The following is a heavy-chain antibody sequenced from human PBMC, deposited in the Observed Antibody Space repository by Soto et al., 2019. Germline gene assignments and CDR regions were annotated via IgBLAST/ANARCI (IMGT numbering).Heavy chain of an antibody. V-gene: IGHV3-21*01. Sequence: NPGGSLRLSCAASGFTFSSYSMNWVRQAPGKGLEWVSSISSSSSYIYYADSVKGRFTISRDNAKNSLYLQMNSLRAEDTAVYYCARVMAYYYDSSGYVPSMDVWGQGTTVTVSS. CDR1: GFTFSSYS. CDR2: ISSSSSYI. J-gene: IGHJ6*02. D-gene: IGHD3-22*01. CDR3: ARVMAYYYDSSGYVPSMDV.